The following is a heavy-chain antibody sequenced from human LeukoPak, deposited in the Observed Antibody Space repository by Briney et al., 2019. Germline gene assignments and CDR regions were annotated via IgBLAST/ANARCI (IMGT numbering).Heavy chain of an antibody. J-gene: IGHJ4*02. CDR1: GFTFSNYA. Sequence: GGSLRLSCAASGFTFSNYAMSWVRQAPGKGLEWVSAISGSGGSTYHADSVKGRFTISRDNSKNTLYLQMNSLGAEDMAVYYCAIEYYYDSSAYFDYWGQGTLVTVSS. CDR3: AIEYYYDSSAYFDY. V-gene: IGHV3-23*01. D-gene: IGHD3-22*01. CDR2: ISGSGGST.